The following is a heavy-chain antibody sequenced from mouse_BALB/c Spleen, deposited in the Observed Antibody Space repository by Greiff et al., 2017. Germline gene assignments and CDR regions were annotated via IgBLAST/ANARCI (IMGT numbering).Heavy chain of an antibody. CDR1: GYTFTSYV. D-gene: IGHD2-4*01. J-gene: IGHJ3*01. V-gene: IGHV1-14*01. CDR3: ARDDYDVEWFAY. CDR2: INPYNDGT. Sequence: EVKLMESGPELVKPGASVKMSCKASGYTFTSYVMHWVKQKPGQGLEWIGYINPYNDGTKYNEKFKGKATLTSDKSSSTAYMELSSLTSEDSAVYYCARDDYDVEWFAYWGQGTLVTVSA.